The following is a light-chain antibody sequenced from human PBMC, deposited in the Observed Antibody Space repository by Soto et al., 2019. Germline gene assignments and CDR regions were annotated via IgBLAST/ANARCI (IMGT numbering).Light chain of an antibody. V-gene: IGLV2-8*01. Sequence: QSVLTQPPSASGTPGQSVTIPCTGTSSDVGDYNYVSWYQQHPGKAPKLMIYEVSRRPSGVPDRFSGSKSGNTASLTVSGLQAEDEADYYCMIWGVFGGGTKVTVL. CDR1: SSDVGDYNY. J-gene: IGLJ2*01. CDR3: MIWGV. CDR2: EVS.